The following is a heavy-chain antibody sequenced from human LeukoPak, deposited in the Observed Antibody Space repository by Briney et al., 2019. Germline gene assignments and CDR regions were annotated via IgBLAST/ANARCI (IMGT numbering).Heavy chain of an antibody. CDR3: ATALTLYSSSQFDY. J-gene: IGHJ4*02. Sequence: GASVKVSCKASGYTFTGYYMHWVRQAPGQGLEWMGWINPNSGGTNYAQKFQGRATMTRDTSISTAYMELSRLRSDDTAVYYCATALTLYSSSQFDYWGQGTLVTVSS. CDR2: INPNSGGT. D-gene: IGHD6-13*01. CDR1: GYTFTGYY. V-gene: IGHV1-2*02.